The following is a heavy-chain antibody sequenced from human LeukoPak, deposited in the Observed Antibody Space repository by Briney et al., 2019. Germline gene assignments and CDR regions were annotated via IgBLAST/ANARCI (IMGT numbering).Heavy chain of an antibody. V-gene: IGHV3-49*04. D-gene: IGHD3-10*01. CDR2: IRSKAYGGTT. CDR1: GFTVSSNY. Sequence: PGGSLRLSCAASGFTVSSNYMSWVRQAPGKGLEWVGFIRSKAYGGTTEYAASVKGRFTISRDDSKSIAYLQMNSLKTEDTAVYYCTRDPVRGLLWFGESFDYWGQGTLVTVSS. J-gene: IGHJ4*02. CDR3: TRDPVRGLLWFGESFDY.